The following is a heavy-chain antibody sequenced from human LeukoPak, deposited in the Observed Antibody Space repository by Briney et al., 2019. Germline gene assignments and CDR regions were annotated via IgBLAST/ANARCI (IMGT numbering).Heavy chain of an antibody. CDR3: ARDPYSYDTSGPKPFDY. V-gene: IGHV3-48*02. CDR2: ISRSSSAI. Sequence: GGSLRLSCAASGFTFSYCSMNWVRQAPGKGLEWVSYISRSSSAIYYADSVKGRFTISRDNAKNSLFLQMNSLRDEDTAVYYCARDPYSYDTSGPKPFDYWGQGTLVTVSS. J-gene: IGHJ4*02. CDR1: GFTFSYCS. D-gene: IGHD3-3*01.